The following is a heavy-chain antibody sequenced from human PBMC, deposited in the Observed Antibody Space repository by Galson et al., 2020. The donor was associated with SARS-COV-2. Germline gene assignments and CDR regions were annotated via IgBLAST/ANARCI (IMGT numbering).Heavy chain of an antibody. CDR1: GFTFSSYA. CDR3: AKLARPGIVVVPAATDY. Sequence: GESLKISCAASGFTFSSYAMSWVRQAPGKGLEWVSAISGSGGSTYYADSVKGRFTISRDNSKNTLYLQMNSLRAEDTAVYYCAKLARPGIVVVPAATDYWGQGTLVTVSS. CDR2: ISGSGGST. D-gene: IGHD2-2*01. J-gene: IGHJ4*02. V-gene: IGHV3-23*01.